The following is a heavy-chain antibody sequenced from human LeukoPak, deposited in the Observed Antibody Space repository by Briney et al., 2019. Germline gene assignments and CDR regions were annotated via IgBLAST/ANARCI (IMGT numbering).Heavy chain of an antibody. Sequence: GGSLRLSCAVSGLTFSTYSMTWVRQGPGKGLEWVSSIYNSGAKIFYADSVKGRFTISRDNSKNMLYLQMNSLRVGDTAVHYCAKDVAPDSGWDLDYWGQGTLVTVSS. D-gene: IGHD6-19*01. CDR1: GLTFSTYS. CDR2: IYNSGAKI. V-gene: IGHV3-23*01. J-gene: IGHJ4*02. CDR3: AKDVAPDSGWDLDY.